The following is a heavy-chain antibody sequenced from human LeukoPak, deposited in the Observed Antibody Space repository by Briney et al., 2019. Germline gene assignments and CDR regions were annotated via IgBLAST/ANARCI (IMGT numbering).Heavy chain of an antibody. CDR3: ARDQGGYSGFDYDC. J-gene: IGHJ4*02. V-gene: IGHV1-2*02. D-gene: IGHD5-12*01. CDR1: GYTFTGYF. CDR2: ISPDNGGT. Sequence: ASVKVSCKASGYTFTGYFIHWVRQPPGQGLDWMGWISPDNGGTSYAQKFQGRVTMTSDTSISAAYMELSRLRSDDTAVYYCARDQGGYSGFDYDCWGQGTLVTVSS.